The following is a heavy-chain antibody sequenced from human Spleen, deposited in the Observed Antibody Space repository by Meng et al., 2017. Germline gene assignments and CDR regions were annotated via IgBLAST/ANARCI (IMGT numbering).Heavy chain of an antibody. V-gene: IGHV3-23*01. CDR1: GFTFSSYA. CDR2: VSASGGNT. D-gene: IGHD1-26*01. CDR3: AKESPEVGDFDY. J-gene: IGHJ4*02. Sequence: EVQLLESGGGLVQPGGSLRLSCAASGFTFSSYAMTWVRPAPGKGLEWVSTVSASGGNTYYADSVKGRFTISRDNSKNTLYLQMSSLRAEDTAIYYCAKESPEVGDFDYWGQGTLVTVSS.